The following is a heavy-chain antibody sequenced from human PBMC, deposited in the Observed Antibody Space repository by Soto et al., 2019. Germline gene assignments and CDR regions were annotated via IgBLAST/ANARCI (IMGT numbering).Heavy chain of an antibody. J-gene: IGHJ6*03. CDR1: GGSISSYY. V-gene: IGHV4-59*08. Sequence: SETLSLTCTVSGGSISSYYWSWIRQPPGKGLEWIGYIYYSGSTNYNPSLKSRVTISVDTSKNQFSLKLSSVTAADTAVYYCARHVRGDQDYYYYMDVWGKGTTVTVSS. CDR3: ARHVRGDQDYYYYMDV. CDR2: IYYSGST. D-gene: IGHD3-16*01.